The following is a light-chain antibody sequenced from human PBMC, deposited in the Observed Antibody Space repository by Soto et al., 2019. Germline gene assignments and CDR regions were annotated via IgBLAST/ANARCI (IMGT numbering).Light chain of an antibody. CDR3: QQSGSSPWA. Sequence: EIVLTQSPGTLSLSPGERATLSCRASQSVSRTYLAWYQQKPGQAPRLLIYGASSRAAGIPDRFSGSGSGTDFTLTISRLAPEDFAVYYCQQSGSSPWAFGQGTKVEIK. CDR2: GAS. V-gene: IGKV3-20*01. J-gene: IGKJ1*01. CDR1: QSVSRTY.